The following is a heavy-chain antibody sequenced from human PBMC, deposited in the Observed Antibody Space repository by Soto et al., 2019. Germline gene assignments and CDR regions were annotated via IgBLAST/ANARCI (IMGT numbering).Heavy chain of an antibody. J-gene: IGHJ6*02. CDR1: GFTFSNYW. CDR2: INSDGSVS. V-gene: IGHV3-74*01. CDR3: AKGGSTSSYYDFWSGPYGMDV. D-gene: IGHD3-3*01. Sequence: GGSLRLSCAASGFTFSNYWMYWVRQAPGKGLVWVSRINSDGSVSSYADSVKGRLTISRDNVKNTLYLQMDSLRAEDTAVYYCAKGGSTSSYYDFWSGPYGMDVWGQGTTVTVSS.